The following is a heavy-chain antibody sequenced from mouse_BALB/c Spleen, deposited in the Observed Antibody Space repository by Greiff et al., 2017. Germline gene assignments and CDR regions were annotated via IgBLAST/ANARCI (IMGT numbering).Heavy chain of an antibody. CDR2: INPSTGYT. J-gene: IGHJ4*01. CDR1: GYTFTSYW. Sequence: VQLQESGAELAKPGASVKMSCKASGYTFTSYWMHWVKQRPGQGLEWIGYINPSTGYTEYNQKFKDKATLTADKSSSTAYMQLSSLTSEDSAVYYCARPFDGYYIHYYAMDYWGQGTSVTVSS. D-gene: IGHD2-3*01. CDR3: ARPFDGYYIHYYAMDY. V-gene: IGHV1-7*01.